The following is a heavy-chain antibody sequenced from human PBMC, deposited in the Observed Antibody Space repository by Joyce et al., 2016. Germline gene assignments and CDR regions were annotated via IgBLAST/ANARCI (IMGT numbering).Heavy chain of an antibody. CDR3: ASHSGSTRRFDP. CDR1: GFTFSSYS. Sequence: EVQLVESGGGLVKPGGSLRLSCAASGFTFSSYSRNWVRQASGKGLEWVSSIDSSSNYIYYADSAKGRFTISRDNAKNSLYLQMNSLRAEDTAVYYCASHSGSTRRFDPWGQGTLVAVFS. CDR2: IDSSSNYI. V-gene: IGHV3-21*01. J-gene: IGHJ5*02. D-gene: IGHD1-26*01.